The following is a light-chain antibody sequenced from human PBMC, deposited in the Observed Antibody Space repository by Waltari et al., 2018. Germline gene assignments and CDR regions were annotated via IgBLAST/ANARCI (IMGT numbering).Light chain of an antibody. CDR3: ATWDDSLSGPV. V-gene: IGLV1-44*01. Sequence: QSVLTQPPSVSGAPGQRVTISCSGSSSHTGGNTVNWYQQLPGRAPKLPISNGNRRPSGVPDRFSESKSGTSDSLAITGLQSEDEADYYCATWDDSLSGPVFGGGTKLTVL. CDR1: SSHTGGNT. J-gene: IGLJ3*02. CDR2: NGN.